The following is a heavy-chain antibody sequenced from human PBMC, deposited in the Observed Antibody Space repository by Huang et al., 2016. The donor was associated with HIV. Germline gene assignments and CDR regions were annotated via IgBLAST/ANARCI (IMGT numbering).Heavy chain of an antibody. V-gene: IGHV3-30*18. CDR1: GFIFSSYG. CDR2: ISYDKSNK. J-gene: IGHJ6*04. CDR3: AKGGRAAAVMDV. D-gene: IGHD6-13*01. Sequence: QVQLVESGGGVVQPGRSLRLSCAASGFIFSSYGMHWVRQGPGKGLEWVAVISYDKSNKYYADSVKGRLTISRDNSKNTLYLQINSLTTEDTAVYYCAKGGRAAAVMDVWGKGTTVTVSS.